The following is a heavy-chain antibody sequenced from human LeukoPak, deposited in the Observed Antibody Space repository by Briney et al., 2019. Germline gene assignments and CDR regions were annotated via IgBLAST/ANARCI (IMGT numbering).Heavy chain of an antibody. CDR2: INPNSGGT. J-gene: IGHJ5*02. D-gene: IGHD2-21*01. Sequence: GASVKVSCKASGYTFTGYYMHWVRQAPGQGLEWMGWINPNSGGTNYAQKFQGRVTMTRDTSISTAYMELSRLRSDDTAVYYCARVVLEGSSGWFDPWGQGTLVTVSS. V-gene: IGHV1-2*02. CDR3: ARVVLEGSSGWFDP. CDR1: GYTFTGYY.